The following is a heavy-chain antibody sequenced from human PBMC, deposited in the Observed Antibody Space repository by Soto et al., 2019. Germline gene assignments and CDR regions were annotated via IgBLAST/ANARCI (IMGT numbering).Heavy chain of an antibody. CDR1: GYSISSGYY. J-gene: IGHJ5*02. CDR2: IYHSGST. V-gene: IGHV4-38-2*02. Sequence: QVQLQESGPGLVKPSETLSLTCAVSGYSISSGYYWGWIRQPPGKGLEWIGSIYHSGSTYYNPSLKSRVTISVDTSKNQFSLKLSSVTAADTAVYYCARDLGIQLWLLTPESMGWFDPWGQGTLVTVSS. D-gene: IGHD5-18*01. CDR3: ARDLGIQLWLLTPESMGWFDP.